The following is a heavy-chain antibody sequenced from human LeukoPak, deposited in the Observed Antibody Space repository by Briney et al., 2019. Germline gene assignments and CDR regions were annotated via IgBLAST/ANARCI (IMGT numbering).Heavy chain of an antibody. CDR3: GRHLGAAMVSPLGH. CDR1: GYSFSSYC. D-gene: IGHD5-18*01. V-gene: IGHV5-51*01. J-gene: IGHJ4*02. CDR2: IYPGDSDT. Sequence: GESLKICCKGSGYSFSSYCSGGVRQMPGKGLEGGGIIYPGDSDTRYSPCFEGQVTISADRSITTAYVQWSRLQASDTAMYYSGRHLGAAMVSPLGHWGQGTLVTVSS.